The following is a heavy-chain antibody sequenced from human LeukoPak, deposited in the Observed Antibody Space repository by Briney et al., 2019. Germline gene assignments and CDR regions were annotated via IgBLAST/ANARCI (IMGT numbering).Heavy chain of an antibody. CDR1: GFTFGDYA. D-gene: IGHD3-3*01. V-gene: IGHV3-49*04. CDR2: IRSKAYGGTT. J-gene: IGHJ6*02. Sequence: PGGSLRLSCTASGFTFGDYAVSWVRQAPGKGLEWVGFIRSKAYGGTTEYAASVKGRFTISRDDSKSIAYQQMNSLKTEDTAVYYCTRDRDYYDFWSGFHGHYYYGMDVWGQGTTVTVSS. CDR3: TRDRDYYDFWSGFHGHYYYGMDV.